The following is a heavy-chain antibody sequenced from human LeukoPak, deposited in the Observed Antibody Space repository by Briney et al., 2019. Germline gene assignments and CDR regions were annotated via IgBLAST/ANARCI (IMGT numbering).Heavy chain of an antibody. J-gene: IGHJ5*02. CDR3: ARDPRGIVGANHNWFDP. V-gene: IGHV4-4*07. Sequence: KTSETLSLTCTVSGGSISSYYWSWIRQPAGKGLEWIGRIYASGSTNYNPSLNSRVTMSVDTSKSQFSLKLISVTAADTAVYYCARDPRGIVGANHNWFDPWGQGTLVTVSS. CDR1: GGSISSYY. CDR2: IYASGST. D-gene: IGHD1-26*01.